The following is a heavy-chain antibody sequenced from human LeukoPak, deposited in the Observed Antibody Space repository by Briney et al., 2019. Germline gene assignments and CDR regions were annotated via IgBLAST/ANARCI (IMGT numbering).Heavy chain of an antibody. CDR3: ARVLSRYDFWSGYYEYRAFDY. V-gene: IGHV3-23*01. J-gene: IGHJ4*02. D-gene: IGHD3-3*01. CDR2: ISDTGRLS. CDR1: GFTFSSSA. Sequence: GGSLRLSCAASGFTFSSSAMSWVRQAPGKGLEWVAAISDTGRLSYCADSVNGRFTISRDNSKNTLSLQMNSLRAEDTAVYYCARVLSRYDFWSGYYEYRAFDYWGQGTLVTVSS.